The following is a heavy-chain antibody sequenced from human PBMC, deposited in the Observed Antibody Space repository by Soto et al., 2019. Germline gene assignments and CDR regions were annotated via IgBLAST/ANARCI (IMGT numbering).Heavy chain of an antibody. CDR2: IKYSGNT. D-gene: IGHD1-26*01. V-gene: IGHV4-39*01. CDR3: ASSVITGKYYADFDY. J-gene: IGHJ4*02. Sequence: QLQLQESGPGLVKPSETLSLTCTVSGGSISSSSHYWGWVRQPPGKGLEWIASIKYSGNTYYNPSLNRRVTMSVDTSEKFFSVKLTSMTAAGTAVYYRASSVITGKYYADFDYWGEGTLVTVSS. CDR1: GGSISSSSHY.